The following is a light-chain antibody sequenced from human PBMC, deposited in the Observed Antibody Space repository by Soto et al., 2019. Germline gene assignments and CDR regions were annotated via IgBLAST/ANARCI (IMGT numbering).Light chain of an antibody. Sequence: DIHMTQSPSSLSASVGDRVTITCQASQDINKYLNWYQQKPGKAPKLLIYDASNLETGVPSRFSGSGSGTDFTFTISSLQAEDLATYYCQQYDILHRTFGQGTKVDIK. CDR2: DAS. CDR1: QDINKY. CDR3: QQYDILHRT. V-gene: IGKV1-33*01. J-gene: IGKJ2*02.